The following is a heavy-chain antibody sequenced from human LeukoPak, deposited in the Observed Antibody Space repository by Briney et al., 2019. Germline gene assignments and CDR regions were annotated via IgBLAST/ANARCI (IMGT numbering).Heavy chain of an antibody. CDR3: ARDTPTYYYDSSGYNY. Sequence: GGSLRLSCAASGFTFSSYSMNWVRQAPGKGLEWVSSISSSSSYIYYADSVKGRFTISRDNAKNSLYLQMNSLRAEDTAVYYCARDTPTYYYDSSGYNYWGQGTLVTVSS. J-gene: IGHJ4*02. D-gene: IGHD3-22*01. CDR2: ISSSSSYI. V-gene: IGHV3-21*01. CDR1: GFTFSSYS.